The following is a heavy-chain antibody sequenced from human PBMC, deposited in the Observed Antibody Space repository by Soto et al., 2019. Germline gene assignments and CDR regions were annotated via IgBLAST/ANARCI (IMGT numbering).Heavy chain of an antibody. D-gene: IGHD5-12*01. Sequence: GASVKVSCKASGYTFTSYAIHWVRQAPGQRLEWMGWINAGNGNTKYSQKFQGRVIITRDTSAGTAYMELRSLRSEDTAVYYCATPIVAFYWGQGTLVTVYS. CDR1: GYTFTSYA. V-gene: IGHV1-3*01. J-gene: IGHJ4*02. CDR3: ATPIVAFY. CDR2: INAGNGNT.